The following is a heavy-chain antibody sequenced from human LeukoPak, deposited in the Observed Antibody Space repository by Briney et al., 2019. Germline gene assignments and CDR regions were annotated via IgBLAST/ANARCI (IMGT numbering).Heavy chain of an antibody. CDR2: IRYDGSNK. CDR1: GFTFSSYG. V-gene: IGHV3-30*02. Sequence: GGSLRLSCAASGFTFSSYGMHWVRQAPGKGLEWAAFIRYDGSNKYYADSVKGRFTISRDNSKNTLYLQMNSLRAEDTAVYYCAKEGSDPYYYYYYMDVWGKGTTVTVSS. CDR3: AKEGSDPYYYYYYMDV. D-gene: IGHD3-10*01. J-gene: IGHJ6*03.